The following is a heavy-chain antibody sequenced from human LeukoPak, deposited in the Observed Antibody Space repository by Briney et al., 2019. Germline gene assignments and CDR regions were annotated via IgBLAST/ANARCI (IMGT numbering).Heavy chain of an antibody. Sequence: ASVKVSCKASGYTLTSYGLCWVRQAPGQGLEWMGWISGYNGNTNYAQKFQGRVTMTTDTSISKAYMEVRSLRSDDTAVYYCARARSPHYGSGLGYYYGMDVWGQGTAVIVSS. V-gene: IGHV1-18*01. CDR3: ARARSPHYGSGLGYYYGMDV. D-gene: IGHD3-10*01. J-gene: IGHJ6*02. CDR2: ISGYNGNT. CDR1: GYTLTSYG.